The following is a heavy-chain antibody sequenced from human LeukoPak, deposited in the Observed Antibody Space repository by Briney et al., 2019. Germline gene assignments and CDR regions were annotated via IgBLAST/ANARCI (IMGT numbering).Heavy chain of an antibody. V-gene: IGHV3-48*01. J-gene: IGHJ4*02. Sequence: GGSLRLSCAASGFTFSSYSMNWVRQGPGKGLEWVSYISSTSSAIYYADFVKGRFTISRDNAKNPLYLQMNSLRAEDTAVYYCARGAVDTAMVMDFWGQGTLVTVSS. CDR2: ISSTSSAI. D-gene: IGHD5-18*01. CDR3: ARGAVDTAMVMDF. CDR1: GFTFSSYS.